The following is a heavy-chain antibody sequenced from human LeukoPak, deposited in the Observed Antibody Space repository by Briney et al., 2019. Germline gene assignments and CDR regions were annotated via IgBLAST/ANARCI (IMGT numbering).Heavy chain of an antibody. Sequence: PSETLSLTCAVYGGSFSGYYWSWIRQPPGKGLEWIGYIYYSGSTYYNPSLKSRVTISVDTSKNQFSLKLSSVTAADTAVYYCARATVPTRAFDIWGQGTMVTVSS. D-gene: IGHD4-17*01. CDR1: GGSFSGYY. J-gene: IGHJ3*02. CDR3: ARATVPTRAFDI. CDR2: IYYSGST. V-gene: IGHV4-30-4*01.